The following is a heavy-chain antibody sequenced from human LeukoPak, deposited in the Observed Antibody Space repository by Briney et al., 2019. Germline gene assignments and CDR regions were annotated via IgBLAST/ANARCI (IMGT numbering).Heavy chain of an antibody. V-gene: IGHV3-7*01. CDR1: GFTFSSYW. CDR3: ASRSSVAASGPG. CDR2: INQDGSEK. Sequence: GSLRLSCAASGFTFSSYWMSWVRQAPGKGLEWVANINQDGSEKYYVDSVKGRFTISRDNAKNSLYLQMSSLRAEDTALYYCASRSSVAASGPGWGQGTLVTVSS. D-gene: IGHD2-15*01. J-gene: IGHJ4*02.